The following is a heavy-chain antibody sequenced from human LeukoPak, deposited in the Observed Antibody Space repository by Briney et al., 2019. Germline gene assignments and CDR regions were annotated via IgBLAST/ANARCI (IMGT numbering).Heavy chain of an antibody. D-gene: IGHD4-23*01. V-gene: IGHV3-30*02. CDR3: AKDQGDYGGNYYFDY. Sequence: GGSLRLSCAASGFTFSSYAMSWVRQAPGKGLEWVAFIRYDGSNKYYADSVKGRFTISRDNSKNTLYLQMNSLRAEDTAVYYCAKDQGDYGGNYYFDYWGQGTLVTVSS. J-gene: IGHJ4*02. CDR1: GFTFSSYA. CDR2: IRYDGSNK.